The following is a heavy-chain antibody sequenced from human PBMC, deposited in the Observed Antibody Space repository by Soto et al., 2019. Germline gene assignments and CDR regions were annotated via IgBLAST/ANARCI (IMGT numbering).Heavy chain of an antibody. J-gene: IGHJ5*02. CDR1: GFTFSSYG. D-gene: IGHD2-15*01. Sequence: GGSLRLSCAASGFTFSSYGMHWVRQAPGKGLEWVAVIWYDGSNKYYADSVKGRFTISRDNSKNTLYLQMNSLRAEDTAVYYCARDAGSTTEVQLLRNWFDPWGQGTLVTVSS. CDR2: IWYDGSNK. CDR3: ARDAGSTTEVQLLRNWFDP. V-gene: IGHV3-33*01.